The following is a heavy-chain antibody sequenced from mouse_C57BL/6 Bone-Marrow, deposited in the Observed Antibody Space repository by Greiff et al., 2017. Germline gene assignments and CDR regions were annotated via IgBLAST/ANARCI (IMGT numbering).Heavy chain of an antibody. CDR3: ARETTVVDHAMDY. V-gene: IGHV1-64*01. CDR1: GYTFTSYW. J-gene: IGHJ4*01. Sequence: QVQLQQPGAELVKPGASVKLSCKASGYTFTSYWMHWVKQRPGQGLEWIGMIHPNSGSTNYNEKFKSKATLTVDKSSSTAYMQLSSLTSEDSAIYFCARETTVVDHAMDYWGQGTSVTVSS. D-gene: IGHD1-1*01. CDR2: IHPNSGST.